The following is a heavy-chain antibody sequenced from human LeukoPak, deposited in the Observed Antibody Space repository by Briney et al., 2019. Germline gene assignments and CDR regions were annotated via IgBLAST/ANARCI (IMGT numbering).Heavy chain of an antibody. J-gene: IGHJ6*02. CDR3: ARGYYGVLRVYYYYGMDV. Sequence: SQTLSLTCTVSGCSISSGSYYWSWLRQPAGKGLEWIGRIYTSGSTNYNPSLKSRVTISVDTSKNQFSLKLSSVTAADTAVYYCARGYYGVLRVYYYYGMDVWGQGTTVTVSS. CDR1: GCSISSGSYY. V-gene: IGHV4-61*02. D-gene: IGHD4-17*01. CDR2: IYTSGST.